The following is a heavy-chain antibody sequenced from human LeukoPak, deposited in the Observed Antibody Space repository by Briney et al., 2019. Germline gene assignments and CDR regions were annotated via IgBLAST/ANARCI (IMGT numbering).Heavy chain of an antibody. V-gene: IGHV4-34*01. CDR2: INHSGST. CDR3: ARGIPVYGVIMIYYSYYMDV. D-gene: IGHD3-3*01. J-gene: IGHJ6*03. CDR1: GGSFSGYY. Sequence: PSETLSLTCAVYGGSFSGYYWSCIRQPPGKGLEWIGEINHSGSTNYNPSLKSRVTISVDTSKNQFSLKLNSVTAADTAVYYCARGIPVYGVIMIYYSYYMDVWGKGTTVTVSS.